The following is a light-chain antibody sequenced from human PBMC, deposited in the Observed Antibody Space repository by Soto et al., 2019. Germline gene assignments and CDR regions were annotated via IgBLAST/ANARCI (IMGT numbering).Light chain of an antibody. Sequence: QPVLTQPPSASGTPGQRVTISCSGSSSNIGSNTVNWYQQLPGTAPKLLIYSNNHRPSGVPDRCSGSKSGTSASLAISWLQSEDEADYYCAAWDDSLNGFVVFGGGTKLTVL. J-gene: IGLJ2*01. CDR1: SSNIGSNT. CDR2: SNN. V-gene: IGLV1-44*01. CDR3: AAWDDSLNGFVV.